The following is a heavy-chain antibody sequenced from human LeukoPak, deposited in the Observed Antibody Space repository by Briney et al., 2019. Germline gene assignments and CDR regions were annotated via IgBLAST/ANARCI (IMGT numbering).Heavy chain of an antibody. CDR2: ISSSGSTI. J-gene: IGHJ3*02. CDR3: ARDTSTFGGVPDAFDI. CDR1: GFTFSSYE. V-gene: IGHV3-48*03. D-gene: IGHD3-16*01. Sequence: GGSLRLSCAASGFTFSSYEMNWVRQAPGKGLEWVSYISSSGSTIYYADSVKGRFTISRDNAKNSLYLQMNSLRAEDTAVYYCARDTSTFGGVPDAFDIWDQGTMVTVSS.